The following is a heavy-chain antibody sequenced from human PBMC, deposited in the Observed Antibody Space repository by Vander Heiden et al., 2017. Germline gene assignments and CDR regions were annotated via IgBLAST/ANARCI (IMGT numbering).Heavy chain of an antibody. J-gene: IGHJ6*02. CDR3: ARVVVVNTLYYCGMDV. Sequence: QVQLVQSGAEVKKPGASVKVSCKASGYTFTSYGISWVGQAPGQGLEWMGWISAYNGNTNYAQKLQGRVTMTTDTSTSTAYMELRSLRSDDTAVYYCARVVVVNTLYYCGMDVWGQGTTVTVSS. V-gene: IGHV1-18*01. CDR2: ISAYNGNT. D-gene: IGHD3-22*01. CDR1: GYTFTSYG.